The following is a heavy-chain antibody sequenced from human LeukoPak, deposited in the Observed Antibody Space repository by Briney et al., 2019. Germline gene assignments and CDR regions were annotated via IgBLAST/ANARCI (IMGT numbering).Heavy chain of an antibody. CDR3: AKDSKRDYYGSGSYGSYYAY. J-gene: IGHJ4*02. D-gene: IGHD3-10*01. V-gene: IGHV3-9*01. CDR2: ISWNSGSI. Sequence: SLRLSCAASGFTFDDYAMHWVRQAPGKGLEWVSGISWNSGSIGYADSVKGRFTISRDNAKNSLYLQMNSLRAEDTALYYCAKDSKRDYYGSGSYGSYYAYWGQGTLVTVSS. CDR1: GFTFDDYA.